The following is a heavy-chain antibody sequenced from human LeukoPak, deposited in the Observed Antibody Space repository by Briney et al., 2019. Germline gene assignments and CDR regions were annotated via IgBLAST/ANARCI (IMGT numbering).Heavy chain of an antibody. CDR3: ARDLEVPVSVNWGATTAGLDY. D-gene: IGHD1-26*01. Sequence: SVKVSCKASGYTFTSYGISWVRQAPGQGLEWMGRIIPILGIANYAQKFQGRVTITADKSTSTAYMELSSLRSEDTAVYYCARDLEVPVSVNWGATTAGLDYWGQGTLVTVSS. CDR1: GYTFTSYG. J-gene: IGHJ4*02. CDR2: IIPILGIA. V-gene: IGHV1-69*04.